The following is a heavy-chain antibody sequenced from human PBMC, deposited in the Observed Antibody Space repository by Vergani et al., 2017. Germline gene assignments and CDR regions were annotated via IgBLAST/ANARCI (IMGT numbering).Heavy chain of an antibody. V-gene: IGHV4-59*01. CDR3: ARDLMIGAVTVSDY. CDR1: GGSISSYY. Sequence: QVQLPESGPGLVKPSETLSLTCTVSGGSISSYYWSWIRQPPGKGLEWIGYIYYSGSTNYNPSLKSRVTISVDTSKNQFSLKLSSVTAADTAVYYCARDLMIGAVTVSDYWGQGTLVTVSS. CDR2: IYYSGST. J-gene: IGHJ4*02. D-gene: IGHD3-16*01.